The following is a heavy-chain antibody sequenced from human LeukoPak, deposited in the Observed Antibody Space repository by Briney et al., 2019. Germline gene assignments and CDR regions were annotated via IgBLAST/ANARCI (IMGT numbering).Heavy chain of an antibody. J-gene: IGHJ4*02. Sequence: GGSLRLSCAASGFTFSYYWMTWVRQARGKGLEWVAKIKQDGSDEYYGDSVKGRFTISKDNAENSLYLQMNSLRAEDTAVYYCARARPGGYFDYWGQGTLVTVSS. CDR1: GFTFSYYW. CDR2: IKQDGSDE. V-gene: IGHV3-7*04. CDR3: ARARPGGYFDY. D-gene: IGHD2-15*01.